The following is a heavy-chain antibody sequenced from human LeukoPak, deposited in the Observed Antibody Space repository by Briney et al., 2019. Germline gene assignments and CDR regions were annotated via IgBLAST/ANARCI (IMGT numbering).Heavy chain of an antibody. Sequence: GGSLRLSCEASEFTFSSYSINWVRQAPGKGLEWVSSISSIRNYIYYADSVRGRFTISRDNARNSLYLQMNSPRAEDTAVYYCARLRGGYNYALGPFDYWGQGTLVTVSS. V-gene: IGHV3-21*01. CDR2: ISSIRNYI. CDR1: EFTFSSYS. D-gene: IGHD5-18*01. CDR3: ARLRGGYNYALGPFDY. J-gene: IGHJ4*02.